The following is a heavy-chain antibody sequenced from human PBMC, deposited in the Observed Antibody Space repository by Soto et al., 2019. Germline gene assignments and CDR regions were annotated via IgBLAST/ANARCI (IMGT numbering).Heavy chain of an antibody. CDR2: ISSSSSYI. CDR1: GFTFSSYS. D-gene: IGHD5-12*01. V-gene: IGHV3-21*01. CDR3: ARETSGYELIYY. J-gene: IGHJ4*02. Sequence: EVQLVESGGGLVKPGGSLRLSCAASGFTFSSYSMNGVRQAPGKGLEWVSSISSSSSYIYYADSVKGRFTISRDNAKNSLYLQMNSLRAEDTAVYYCARETSGYELIYYWGQGPLVTVSS.